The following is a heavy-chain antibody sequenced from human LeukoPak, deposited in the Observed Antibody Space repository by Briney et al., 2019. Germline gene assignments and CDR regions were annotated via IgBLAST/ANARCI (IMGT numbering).Heavy chain of an antibody. CDR3: AKDRRYCSGGSCRKFDY. Sequence: GGSLRLSCAASGFTFSDYYMSWIRQAPGKGLEWVSYISSSGSTIYYADSVKGRFTISRDNSKNTLYLQMNSLRAEDTAVYYCAKDRRYCSGGSCRKFDYWGQGTLVTVSS. V-gene: IGHV3-11*01. J-gene: IGHJ4*02. CDR1: GFTFSDYY. CDR2: ISSSGSTI. D-gene: IGHD2-15*01.